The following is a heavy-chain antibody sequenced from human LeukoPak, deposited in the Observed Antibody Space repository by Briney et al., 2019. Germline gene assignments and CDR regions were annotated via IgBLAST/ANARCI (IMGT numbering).Heavy chain of an antibody. J-gene: IGHJ5*02. Sequence: SETLSLTCTVSGGSISSYYWSWIRQPPGKGLEWIGYIYYSGSTNYNPSLKSRVTISVDTSKNQFSLKLSSVTAADTAVYYCAREYSILNWFDPWGQGTLVTVSS. V-gene: IGHV4-59*01. CDR3: AREYSILNWFDP. CDR2: IYYSGST. CDR1: GGSISSYY. D-gene: IGHD5-18*01.